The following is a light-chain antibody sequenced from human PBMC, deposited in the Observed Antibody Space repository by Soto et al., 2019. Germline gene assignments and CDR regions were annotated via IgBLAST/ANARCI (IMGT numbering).Light chain of an antibody. CDR1: QRITNNF. Sequence: EIVLTQSPGTLSLSPGERATLSCRASQRITNNFLAWFQQKPGLAPRLLIHGASTRASGVPDRFSGGGSGTDFVLTISRLEPEDCAIYYCQQYHTWPITFGGGTKVEIK. CDR3: QQYHTWPIT. J-gene: IGKJ4*01. CDR2: GAS. V-gene: IGKV3-20*01.